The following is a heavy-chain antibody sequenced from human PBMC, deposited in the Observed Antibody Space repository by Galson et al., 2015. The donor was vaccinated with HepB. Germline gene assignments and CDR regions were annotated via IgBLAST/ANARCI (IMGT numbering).Heavy chain of an antibody. CDR1: GGSFSGYY. V-gene: IGHV4-34*01. CDR2: INHSGST. CDR3: ARNGPKGPAAIGYYYYGMDV. D-gene: IGHD2-2*01. J-gene: IGHJ6*02. Sequence: ETLSLTCAVYGGSFSGYYWSWIRQPPGKGLEWIGEINHSGSTNYNPSLKSRVTISVDTSKNQFSLKLSSVTAADTAVYYCARNGPKGPAAIGYYYYGMDVWGQGTTVTVSS.